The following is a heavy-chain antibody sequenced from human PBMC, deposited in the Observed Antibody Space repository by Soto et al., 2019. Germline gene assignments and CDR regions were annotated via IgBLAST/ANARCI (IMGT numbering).Heavy chain of an antibody. V-gene: IGHV3-23*01. CDR2: ISVGGGTT. CDR3: AKDIIVATTNGRHY. J-gene: IGHJ4*02. CDR1: RFAFSGSA. Sequence: GGSQRLSSEASRFAFSGSAMSWVRQAPGKGLEWVSTISVGGGTTYYADSVKGRFTISRDNSKNTLYLQMNSLRAEDTAVYYCAKDIIVATTNGRHYWGQGT. D-gene: IGHD5-12*01.